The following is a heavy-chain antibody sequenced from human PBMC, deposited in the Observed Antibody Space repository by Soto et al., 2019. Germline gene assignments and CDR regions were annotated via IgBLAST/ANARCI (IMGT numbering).Heavy chain of an antibody. V-gene: IGHV3-23*01. CDR3: AKWDALDIVVVVAAVFDYYYYYMDV. J-gene: IGHJ6*03. CDR1: GFTFSSYA. Sequence: GGSLRLSCAASGFTFSSYAMSWVRQAPGKGLEWVSAISGSGGSTYYADSVKGRFTISRDNSKNTLYLQMNSLRAEDTAVYYCAKWDALDIVVVVAAVFDYYYYYMDVWGKGTTVTVSS. D-gene: IGHD2-15*01. CDR2: ISGSGGST.